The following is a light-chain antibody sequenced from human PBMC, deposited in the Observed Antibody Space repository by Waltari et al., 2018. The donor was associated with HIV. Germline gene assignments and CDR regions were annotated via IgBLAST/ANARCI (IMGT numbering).Light chain of an antibody. CDR3: QQVNSLPST. J-gene: IGKJ4*01. Sequence: IQVTQSPSSVSAYVGDRVPITCRTSQGISNWLACYQQKPGKAPKLLIYSANRLESGVPCRFSDRESGTDFSVAISSLQTEDFETYYCQQVNSLPSTLGGGTKVEIK. CDR2: SAN. CDR1: QGISNW. V-gene: IGKV1D-12*01.